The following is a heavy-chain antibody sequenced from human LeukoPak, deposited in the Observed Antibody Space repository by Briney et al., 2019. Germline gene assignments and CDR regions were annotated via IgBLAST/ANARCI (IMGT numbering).Heavy chain of an antibody. D-gene: IGHD2-15*01. Sequence: GASVKVSCKASGYTFTSYGINWVRQAPGQGLEWMGWISAYNGNTIYAQKLQGRVAMTTDTSTRTVYMELRSLRSDDTAVYYCARGSMGILSRQGDAFDIWGQGTMVTVSS. V-gene: IGHV1-18*01. CDR1: GYTFTSYG. CDR3: ARGSMGILSRQGDAFDI. J-gene: IGHJ3*02. CDR2: ISAYNGNT.